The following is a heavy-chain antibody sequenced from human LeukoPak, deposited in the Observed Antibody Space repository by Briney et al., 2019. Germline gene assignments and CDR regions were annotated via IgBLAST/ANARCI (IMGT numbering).Heavy chain of an antibody. CDR1: GGSISSYY. D-gene: IGHD1-7*01. Sequence: SETLSLTCTVSGGSISSYYWSWNRQPAGKGLEWIGRIYTSGSTNYNPSLKSRVTMSVDTSKNQFSLKLSSVTAADTAVYYCAREELHPRDAFDIWGQGTMVTVSS. J-gene: IGHJ3*02. V-gene: IGHV4-4*07. CDR2: IYTSGST. CDR3: AREELHPRDAFDI.